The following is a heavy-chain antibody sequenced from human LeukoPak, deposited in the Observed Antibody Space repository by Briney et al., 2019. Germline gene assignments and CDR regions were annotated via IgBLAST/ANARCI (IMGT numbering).Heavy chain of an antibody. J-gene: IGHJ4*02. CDR2: IYYTGST. D-gene: IGHD3-10*01. V-gene: IGHV4-39*07. Sequence: SETLSLTCTVSGGSISSSSYYWGWIRQPPGKGLESIGNIYYTGSTYYNPSLKSRVTISVDTSKNQFSLKLSSVTAADTAVYYCARGVVRGVMPDYWGQGTLVTVSS. CDR1: GGSISSSSYY. CDR3: ARGVVRGVMPDY.